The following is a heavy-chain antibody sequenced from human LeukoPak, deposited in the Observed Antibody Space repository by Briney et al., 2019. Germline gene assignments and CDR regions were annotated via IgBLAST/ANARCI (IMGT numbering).Heavy chain of an antibody. J-gene: IGHJ3*02. Sequence: PSETLSLTCTVSGGSISGYYWSWIRQPPGKGLEWIGYIYDSGSTYYNPSLKSRLTISVDTSKNHFSLRLSSMTAADTAVYYCARVPSVIDAFDIWGQGTMVTVSS. CDR2: IYDSGST. CDR1: GGSISGYY. D-gene: IGHD2-21*01. V-gene: IGHV4-59*12. CDR3: ARVPSVIDAFDI.